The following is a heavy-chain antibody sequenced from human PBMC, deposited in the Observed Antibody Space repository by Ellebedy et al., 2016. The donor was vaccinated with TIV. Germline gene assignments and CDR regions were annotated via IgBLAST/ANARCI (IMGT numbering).Heavy chain of an antibody. D-gene: IGHD3-16*01. CDR1: GGSMSSYY. J-gene: IGHJ4*02. CDR3: ASGGASSKYFDH. Sequence: MPSETLSLTCTVSGGSMSSYYWSWIRQPAGKGLEWIGRIYSTGSTGTTNYNPALKSRVTMSVDTSKNQFSLKLNSVTAADTAMYYCASGGASSKYFDHWGQGTLVTVSS. CDR2: IYSTGSTGTT. V-gene: IGHV4-4*07.